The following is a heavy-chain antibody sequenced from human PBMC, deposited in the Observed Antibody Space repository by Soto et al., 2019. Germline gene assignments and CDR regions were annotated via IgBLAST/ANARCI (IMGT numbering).Heavy chain of an antibody. Sequence: GASVKVSCKASGYTFTSYYMHWVRQAPGQGLEWMGIINPSGGSTSYAQKFQGRVTMTRDTSTSTVYMELSSLRSEDTAVYYCASDGSGPTTGYSSGWFLWGPFTIDYWGQGTLVTVSS. J-gene: IGHJ4*02. CDR3: ASDGSGPTTGYSSGWFLWGPFTIDY. D-gene: IGHD6-19*01. CDR2: INPSGGST. CDR1: GYTFTSYY. V-gene: IGHV1-46*03.